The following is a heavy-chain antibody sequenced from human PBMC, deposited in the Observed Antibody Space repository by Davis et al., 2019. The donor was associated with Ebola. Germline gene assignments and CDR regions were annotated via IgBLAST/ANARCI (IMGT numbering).Heavy chain of an antibody. CDR2: IKQDGSEK. Sequence: PGGSLRLSCAASGFTFSSYWMSWVRQAPGKGLEWVANIKQDGSEKYYVDSVKGRFTISRDNAKNSLYLQMNSLRAEDTAVYYCARDESTVTTSWFDPWGQGTLVTVSS. J-gene: IGHJ5*02. V-gene: IGHV3-7*01. CDR3: ARDESTVTTSWFDP. D-gene: IGHD4-11*01. CDR1: GFTFSSYW.